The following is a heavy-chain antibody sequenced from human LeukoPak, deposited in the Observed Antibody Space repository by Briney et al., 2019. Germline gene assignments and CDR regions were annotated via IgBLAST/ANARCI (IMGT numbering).Heavy chain of an antibody. CDR2: INHRGDT. Sequence: SETLSLTCAVYGGSFSAYYWSWIRQSPGKGLEWIAEINHRGDTNYNPSVKSRVSISVDTSKNQFSLKATSLTAAGTAVYYCARGPTISETGYFDYWGQGTLVTVSS. D-gene: IGHD1-1*01. J-gene: IGHJ4*03. CDR3: ARGPTISETGYFDY. V-gene: IGHV4-34*01. CDR1: GGSFSAYY.